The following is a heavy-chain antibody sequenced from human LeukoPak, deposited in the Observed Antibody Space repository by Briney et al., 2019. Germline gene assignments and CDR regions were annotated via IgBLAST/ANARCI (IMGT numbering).Heavy chain of an antibody. V-gene: IGHV4-61*02. CDR2: IYTSGST. CDR3: ARTIFGVVTNSYYFDY. CDR1: GGSISSGSYY. D-gene: IGHD3-3*01. J-gene: IGHJ4*02. Sequence: SETLSLTCTVSGGSISSGSYYWSWIRQPAGKGLEWIGRIYTSGSTNYNPSLKSRVTISVDTSKNQFSLKLSSVTAADTAVYYCARTIFGVVTNSYYFDYWGQGTLVTVSS.